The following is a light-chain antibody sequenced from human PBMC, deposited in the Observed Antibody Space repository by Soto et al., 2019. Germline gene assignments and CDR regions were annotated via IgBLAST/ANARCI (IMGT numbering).Light chain of an antibody. V-gene: IGLV2-8*01. Sequence: QSALTQPPSASGSPGQSVTISCTGTSSDVGVYNYVCWYQQHPGKAPKLIISEVTKRPSGVPDRSSGSKSDNTASLTVTGLQAEDEADYYCSSYAGSNSTWVFGGGTQLTVL. CDR3: SSYAGSNSTWV. J-gene: IGLJ3*02. CDR2: EVT. CDR1: SSDVGVYNY.